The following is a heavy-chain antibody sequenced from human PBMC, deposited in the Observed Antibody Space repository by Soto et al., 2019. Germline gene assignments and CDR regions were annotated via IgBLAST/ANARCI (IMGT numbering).Heavy chain of an antibody. D-gene: IGHD6-13*01. Sequence: PSETLSLTCTVSGGSIISYYWSWIRQPPGKGLEWIGYIYYSGSTNYNPSLKSRVTISVDTSKNQFSLKLSSVTAADTAVYYCARLAYSSSYFDYWGQGTLVTVSS. V-gene: IGHV4-59*08. CDR3: ARLAYSSSYFDY. CDR2: IYYSGST. J-gene: IGHJ4*02. CDR1: GGSIISYY.